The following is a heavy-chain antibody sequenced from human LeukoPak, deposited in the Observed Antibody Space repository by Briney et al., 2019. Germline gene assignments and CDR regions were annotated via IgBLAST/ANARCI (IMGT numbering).Heavy chain of an antibody. CDR2: ISYDGSNK. CDR3: AKDLGGYDYYMDV. D-gene: IGHD3-16*01. Sequence: GGSLRLSCAASGFTFSSYGMHWVRQAPGKGLEWVAVISYDGSNKYYADSVKGRFTNSRDNSKNTLYLQMNSLRAEDTAVYYCAKDLGGYDYYMDVWGKGTTVTVSS. J-gene: IGHJ6*03. CDR1: GFTFSSYG. V-gene: IGHV3-30*18.